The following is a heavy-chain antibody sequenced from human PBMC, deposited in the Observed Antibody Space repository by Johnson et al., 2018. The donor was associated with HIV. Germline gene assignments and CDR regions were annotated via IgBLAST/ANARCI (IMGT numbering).Heavy chain of an antibody. Sequence: QVQLVESGGGVVQPGRSLRLSCAASGFTFSNYAMHWVRQSPGKGLEWVAVISYDGSAKYYADSVKGRFTISRDNSNSTLYLQMNSLRTEDTAVYYCARDWDYSGAFDIWGQGTMVTVSS. CDR2: ISYDGSAK. CDR3: ARDWDYSGAFDI. CDR1: GFTFSNYA. J-gene: IGHJ3*02. V-gene: IGHV3-30*04. D-gene: IGHD3-10*01.